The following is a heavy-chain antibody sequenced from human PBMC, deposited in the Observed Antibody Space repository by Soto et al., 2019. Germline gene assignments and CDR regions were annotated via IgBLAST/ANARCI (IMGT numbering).Heavy chain of an antibody. Sequence: PSETLSLTCSVAGGSISSYYWSWIRQPPGKGLEWIGYIYYSGSTNYNPSLKSRVTISVDTSKNQFSLKLSSVTAADTAVYYCASYSSSFFAGLFDPWGQGTLVTVSS. D-gene: IGHD6-6*01. CDR3: ASYSSSFFAGLFDP. CDR2: IYYSGST. CDR1: GGSISSYY. J-gene: IGHJ5*02. V-gene: IGHV4-59*01.